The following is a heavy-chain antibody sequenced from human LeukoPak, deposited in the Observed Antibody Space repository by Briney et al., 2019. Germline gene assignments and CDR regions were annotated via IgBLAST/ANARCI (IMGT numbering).Heavy chain of an antibody. Sequence: SETLSLACTVSGGSISRYYWSWIRQPPGKGLEWIGYIYYSGSTNYNPSLKSRVTISVDTSKNQFSLKLSSVTAADTAVYYCATATARWYFGYFQHWGQGTLVTVSS. D-gene: IGHD6-13*01. CDR1: GGSISRYY. V-gene: IGHV4-59*01. CDR2: IYYSGST. CDR3: ATATARWYFGYFQH. J-gene: IGHJ1*01.